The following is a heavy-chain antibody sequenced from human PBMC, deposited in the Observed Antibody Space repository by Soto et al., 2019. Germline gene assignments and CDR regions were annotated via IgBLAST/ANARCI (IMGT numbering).Heavy chain of an antibody. CDR2: IYWDDDK. Sequence: QITLKESGPTLVKPTQTLTLTCTFSGFSLSTTRVGVGWIRQPPGKALEWLALIYWDDDKRYSPFLKSRLTIXNXTTXNQVVLTMTNMDPMDTATYFCAHTLVAGLGYYFDYWGQGTLVTVSS. D-gene: IGHD6-19*01. J-gene: IGHJ4*02. V-gene: IGHV2-5*02. CDR1: GFSLSTTRVG. CDR3: AHTLVAGLGYYFDY.